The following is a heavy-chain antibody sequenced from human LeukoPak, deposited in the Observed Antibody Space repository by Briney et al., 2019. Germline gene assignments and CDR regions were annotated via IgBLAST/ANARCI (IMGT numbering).Heavy chain of an antibody. Sequence: GGSLRLSCAASGFTFSSYAMSWVRQAPGKGLEWVSGIGGSDDSTYYAASVKGRFTISRDNSKNTLFLQMNSLRVEDTALYYCAKDYGDYGILFDFWGHGTLVTVSS. J-gene: IGHJ4*01. D-gene: IGHD4-17*01. V-gene: IGHV3-23*01. CDR2: IGGSDDST. CDR3: AKDYGDYGILFDF. CDR1: GFTFSSYA.